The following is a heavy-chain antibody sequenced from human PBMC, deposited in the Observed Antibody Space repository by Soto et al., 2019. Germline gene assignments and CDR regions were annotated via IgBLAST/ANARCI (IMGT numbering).Heavy chain of an antibody. D-gene: IGHD2-2*02. CDR3: ARHLGYCSSTSCYNYFDS. CDR1: GGSITSYY. CDR2: IYYSGST. Sequence: SETLSLTCTVSGGSITSYYWSWIRQPPGKGLEWIGYIYYSGSTNYNPSLKSRVTISVDTSKNQFSLKLSSVTAADTAVYYCARHLGYCSSTSCYNYFDSWGQGTLVTVSS. J-gene: IGHJ4*02. V-gene: IGHV4-59*08.